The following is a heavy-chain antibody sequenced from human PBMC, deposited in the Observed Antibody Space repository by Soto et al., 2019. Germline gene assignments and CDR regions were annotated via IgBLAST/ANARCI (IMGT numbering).Heavy chain of an antibody. D-gene: IGHD5-18*01. CDR3: ANSEYSRYKNIDV. J-gene: IGHJ6*02. CDR2: ISYDGSIK. Sequence: LRLSCAASGFTFRGYGMHWVRQAPGRGLEWVALISYDGSIKYYADSVRGRFTISRDNSRNTLYLQMNSLRAEDTAVYYCANSEYSRYKNIDVWGQGTTVTVSS. V-gene: IGHV3-30*18. CDR1: GFTFRGYG.